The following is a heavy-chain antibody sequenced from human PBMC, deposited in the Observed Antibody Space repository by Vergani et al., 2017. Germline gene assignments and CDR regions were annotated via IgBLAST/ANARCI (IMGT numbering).Heavy chain of an antibody. V-gene: IGHV3-49*05. CDR3: TRGLMRWLQLLGNYYGMDV. D-gene: IGHD5-24*01. J-gene: IGHJ6*02. CDR1: GFTFGDYA. Sequence: EVQLVESGGGLVKPGRSLRLSCTASGFTFGDYAMSWFRQAPGKGLEWVGFIRSKAYGGTTEYAASVKGRFTISRDDSKSIAYLQMNSLKTEDTAVYYCTRGLMRWLQLLGNYYGMDVWGRGTTVTVSS. CDR2: IRSKAYGGTT.